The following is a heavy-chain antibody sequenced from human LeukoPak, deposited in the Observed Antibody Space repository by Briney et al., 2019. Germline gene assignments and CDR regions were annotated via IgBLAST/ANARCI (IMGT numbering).Heavy chain of an antibody. J-gene: IGHJ4*02. CDR1: GGTFSSYA. Sequence: SVKVSCKASGGTFSSYAISWVRQAPGQGLEWMGGIIPIFGTANYAQKFQGRVTITADESTSTAYMELSSLRSEDTAVYYCAREGSSGYYLFYYWGQGTLVTVSS. D-gene: IGHD3-22*01. CDR3: AREGSSGYYLFYY. CDR2: IIPIFGTA. V-gene: IGHV1-69*13.